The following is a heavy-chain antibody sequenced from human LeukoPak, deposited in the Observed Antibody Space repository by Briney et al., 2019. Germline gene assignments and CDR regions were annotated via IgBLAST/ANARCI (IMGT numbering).Heavy chain of an antibody. J-gene: IGHJ3*02. D-gene: IGHD6-13*01. CDR3: AKDSRIAAAGPVDAFDI. V-gene: IGHV3-23*01. Sequence: PGGSLRLSCAASGFTFDDYGMSWVRQAPGKGLEWVSAISGSGGSTYYADSVKGRFTISRDNSKNTLYLQMNSLRAEDTAVYYCAKDSRIAAAGPVDAFDIWGQGTMVTVSS. CDR2: ISGSGGST. CDR1: GFTFDDYG.